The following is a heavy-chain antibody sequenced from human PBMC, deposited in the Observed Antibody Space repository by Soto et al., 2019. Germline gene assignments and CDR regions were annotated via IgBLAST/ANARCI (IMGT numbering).Heavy chain of an antibody. CDR2: ISGSGDGT. Sequence: GGSLRLSCAASGFTFSSFALSWVRQAPGKGLEWVSAISGSGDGTDYADSVKGRFTISRDNSKNMLYLQMNSLRAEDTAVYYCAGPGYSSQDYWGQGALVTVSS. J-gene: IGHJ4*02. D-gene: IGHD5-18*01. V-gene: IGHV3-23*01. CDR3: AGPGYSSQDY. CDR1: GFTFSSFA.